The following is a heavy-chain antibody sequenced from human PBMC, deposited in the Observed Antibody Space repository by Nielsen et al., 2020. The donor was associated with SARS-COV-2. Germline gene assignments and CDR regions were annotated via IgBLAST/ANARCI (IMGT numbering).Heavy chain of an antibody. CDR3: ASLRIRGIAVAGWRSFDI. CDR2: ISGSGGST. Sequence: GGSLRLSCAASGFTFSSYWMNWVRQAPGKGLEWVSAISGSGGSTYYADSVKGRFTISRDNSKNTLYLQMNSLRAEDTAVYYCASLRIRGIAVAGWRSFDIWGQGTMVTVSS. CDR1: GFTFSSYW. V-gene: IGHV3-23*01. J-gene: IGHJ3*02. D-gene: IGHD6-19*01.